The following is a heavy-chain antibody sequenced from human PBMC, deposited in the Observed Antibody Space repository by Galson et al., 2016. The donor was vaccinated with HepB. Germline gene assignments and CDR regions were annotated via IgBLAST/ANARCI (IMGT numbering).Heavy chain of an antibody. CDR1: GYTFNNYY. CDR2: INPSGDST. V-gene: IGHV1-46*02. J-gene: IGHJ1*01. CDR3: ARVGGDIVATTAGVEH. D-gene: IGHD5-12*01. Sequence: SVKVSCKASGYTFNNYYMHWVRQAPGQGPEWMGIINPSGDSTTYAQKFHGRVTMTRDTSTSTAYMELISLTSEDTAVYYCARVGGDIVATTAGVEHWGQGTLVTVSS.